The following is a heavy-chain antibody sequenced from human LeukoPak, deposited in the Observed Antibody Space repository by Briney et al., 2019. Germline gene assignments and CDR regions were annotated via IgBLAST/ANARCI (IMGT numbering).Heavy chain of an antibody. D-gene: IGHD6-6*01. J-gene: IGHJ4*02. CDR1: GFTFSSYA. CDR2: ISGSDSST. Sequence: GGSLRLSCAASGFTFSSYAMSWVRQAPGKGLEWVSTISGSDSSTYYADSVKGRFSISRDNSKNTLYLQMNSLRAEDTAVYYCAKEVAARPAARIYYFDYWGQGTLVTVSS. CDR3: AKEVAARPAARIYYFDY. V-gene: IGHV3-23*01.